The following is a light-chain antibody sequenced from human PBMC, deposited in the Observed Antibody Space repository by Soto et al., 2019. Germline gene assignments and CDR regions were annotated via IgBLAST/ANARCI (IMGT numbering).Light chain of an antibody. CDR2: GVH. V-gene: IGLV2-14*01. Sequence: QSALTQPISVSGSPGQSITISCTGNSNDIGTYDYDCWYQQHPGKAPRLLIHGVHNRSPGISGRFSASKSGLTASLTISGLQAENEADYYCTAFSANRVYLFGPGTKVTVL. CDR3: TAFSANRVYL. CDR1: SNDIGTYDY. J-gene: IGLJ1*01.